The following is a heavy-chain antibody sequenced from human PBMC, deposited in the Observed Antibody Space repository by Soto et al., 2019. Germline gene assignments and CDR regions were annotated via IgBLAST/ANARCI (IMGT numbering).Heavy chain of an antibody. Sequence: SETLSLTCTVSGGSISSSSYYWGWIRQPPGKGLEWIGSIYYSGSTYYNPSLKSRVTISVDTSKNQFSLKLSSVTAADTAVYYCARQVRSVGAKFRFDPWGQGTLVTVSS. V-gene: IGHV4-39*01. CDR2: IYYSGST. D-gene: IGHD1-26*01. CDR3: ARQVRSVGAKFRFDP. J-gene: IGHJ5*02. CDR1: GGSISSSSYY.